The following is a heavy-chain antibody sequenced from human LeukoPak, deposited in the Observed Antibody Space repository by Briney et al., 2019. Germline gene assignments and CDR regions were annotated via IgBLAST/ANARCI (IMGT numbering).Heavy chain of an antibody. J-gene: IGHJ4*02. CDR2: ISSSSSTI. D-gene: IGHD1-7*01. V-gene: IGHV3-48*01. Sequence: SGGSLRLSCAASGFTFSSYSMNWVRQAPGKGLEWVSYISSSSSTIYYADSVKGRFTISRDNAKNSLYLQMNSLRAEDTAVYYCANRHNWNYVGYWGQGTLVTVSS. CDR1: GFTFSSYS. CDR3: ANRHNWNYVGY.